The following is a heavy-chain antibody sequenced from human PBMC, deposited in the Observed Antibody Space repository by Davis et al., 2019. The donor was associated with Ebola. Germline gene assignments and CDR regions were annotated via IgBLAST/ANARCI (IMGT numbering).Heavy chain of an antibody. CDR2: INAGDGDT. V-gene: IGHV1-3*01. D-gene: IGHD3-22*01. J-gene: IGHJ4*02. Sequence: ASVKVSCKASGYIFNNHPIHWVRQAPGQRPEWMGWINAGDGDTKFSHNFQGRVTITADKSTSTAYMELSSLRSEDTAVYYCALREDYYDSRVDYWGQGTLVTVSS. CDR3: ALREDYYDSRVDY. CDR1: GYIFNNHP.